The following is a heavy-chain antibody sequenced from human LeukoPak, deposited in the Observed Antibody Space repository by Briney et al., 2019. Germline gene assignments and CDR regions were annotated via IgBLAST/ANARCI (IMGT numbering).Heavy chain of an antibody. J-gene: IGHJ3*02. CDR3: AKDLLHRGIVVVPAAIIAFDI. D-gene: IGHD2-2*01. Sequence: GGSLRLSCAASGFTFSSYAMSWVRQAPGKGLEWVSAISGSGGSTYYADSVKGRFTISRDNSKNTLYLQMNSLRAEDTAVYYCAKDLLHRGIVVVPAAIIAFDIWGQGTMVTVSS. CDR1: GFTFSSYA. CDR2: ISGSGGST. V-gene: IGHV3-23*01.